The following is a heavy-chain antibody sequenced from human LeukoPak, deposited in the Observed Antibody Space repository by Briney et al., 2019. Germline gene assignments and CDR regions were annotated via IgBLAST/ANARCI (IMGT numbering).Heavy chain of an antibody. V-gene: IGHV4-59*01. CDR3: ARWGETSALRVHAFDI. J-gene: IGHJ3*02. CDR2: GHYTGST. Sequence: SETLSLTCTVSGGSISSYYWSWIRQPPGKGLEWIGYGHYTGSTNYNPSLKSRVTFSVDTSKNQFSLKLTSVTAADTAVYYCARWGETSALRVHAFDIWGQGTMVTVSS. D-gene: IGHD3-10*01. CDR1: GGSISSYY.